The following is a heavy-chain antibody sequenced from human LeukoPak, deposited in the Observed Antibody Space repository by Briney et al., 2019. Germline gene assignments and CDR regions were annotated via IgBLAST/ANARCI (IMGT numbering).Heavy chain of an antibody. D-gene: IGHD2/OR15-2a*01. J-gene: IGHJ4*02. CDR3: ARRSTTVDGGLDY. Sequence: PGGSPRLSCAASGFAFTSYTINWVRQAPGKGLEWVSSISSSSSYIYYADSVKGRFTISRDNAKNSLYLQMNSLRAEDTAVYYCARRSTTVDGGLDYWGQGTLVTVSS. V-gene: IGHV3-21*01. CDR2: ISSSSSYI. CDR1: GFAFTSYT.